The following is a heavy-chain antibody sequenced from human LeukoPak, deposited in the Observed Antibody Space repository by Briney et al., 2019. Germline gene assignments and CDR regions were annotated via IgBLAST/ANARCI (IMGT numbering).Heavy chain of an antibody. CDR2: ISGSGGST. J-gene: IGHJ4*02. V-gene: IGHV3-23*01. D-gene: IGHD3-22*01. CDR1: GFTFSSYA. Sequence: PGGSLRLSCAASGFTFSSYAMSWVRQAPGKGLEWVSAISGSGGSTYYADSVKGRFTISRDNSKNTLYLQMNSLRAEDTAVYYCARDLGYDSSGYPAAPDYWGQGTLVTVSS. CDR3: ARDLGYDSSGYPAAPDY.